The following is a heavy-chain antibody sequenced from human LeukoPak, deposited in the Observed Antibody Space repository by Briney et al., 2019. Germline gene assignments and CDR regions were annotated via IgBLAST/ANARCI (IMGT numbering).Heavy chain of an antibody. D-gene: IGHD3-10*01. CDR1: GFTFSSYS. J-gene: IGHJ4*02. Sequence: PGGSLRLSCAASGFTFSSYSMNWVRQAPGKGLEWVSSISSSSSYIYYADSVKGRFTISRDNAKNSLYLQMNSLRAEDTALYYCAKGGYGSGSYFSDYWGQGTLVTVSS. CDR2: ISSSSSYI. CDR3: AKGGYGSGSYFSDY. V-gene: IGHV3-21*04.